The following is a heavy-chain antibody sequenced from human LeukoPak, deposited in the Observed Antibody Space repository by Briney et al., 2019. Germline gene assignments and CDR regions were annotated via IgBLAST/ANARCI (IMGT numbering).Heavy chain of an antibody. CDR3: AKVLWPHFDP. Sequence: GGSLRLSCVASGLTFSSSAMSWVRQAPGKGLEWVSGISDSGGTTYYADSVKGRFTISRDNSKNILYLQMNSLRADDTAVYYCAKVLWPHFDPWGREPWSASPQ. V-gene: IGHV3-23*01. J-gene: IGHJ5*02. CDR2: ISDSGGTT. CDR1: GLTFSSSA.